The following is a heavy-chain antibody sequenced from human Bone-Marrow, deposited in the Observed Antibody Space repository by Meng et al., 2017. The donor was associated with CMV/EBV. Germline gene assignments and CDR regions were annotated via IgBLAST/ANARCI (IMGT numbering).Heavy chain of an antibody. J-gene: IGHJ4*02. CDR3: AKSIVGATRGY. Sequence: GESLKISCAASGFTFSNYAMSWVRQAPGKGLEWVSVIYSGGSSAYYADSVKGRFTISRDNSKNTLYLQMDSLTAEDTAVYYCAKSIVGATRGYWGQGTLVTVSS. CDR2: IYSGGSSA. V-gene: IGHV3-23*03. CDR1: GFTFSNYA. D-gene: IGHD1-26*01.